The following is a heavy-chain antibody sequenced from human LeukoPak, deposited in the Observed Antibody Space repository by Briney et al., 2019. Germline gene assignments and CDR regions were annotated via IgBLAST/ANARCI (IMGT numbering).Heavy chain of an antibody. CDR3: AKYTSGTSYRGLDQ. Sequence: GGSLRLSCAASGFTVSSSYMSWVRQAPGKGLEWVSTIIGSAVNTYYADSVKGRLTISRDDSKNTVYLQMNSLRAEDTAVYSCAKYTSGTSYRGLDQWGQGTLVTVSS. J-gene: IGHJ4*02. V-gene: IGHV3-23*01. CDR1: GFTVSSSY. CDR2: IIGSAVNT. D-gene: IGHD3-10*01.